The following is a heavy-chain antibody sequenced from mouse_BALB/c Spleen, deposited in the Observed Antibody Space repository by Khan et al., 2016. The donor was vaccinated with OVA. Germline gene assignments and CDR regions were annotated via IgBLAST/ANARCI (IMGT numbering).Heavy chain of an antibody. V-gene: IGHV1-63*02. CDR2: IIPGGGYT. CDR1: GYTFTNYW. D-gene: IGHD3-1*01. Sequence: QVQLKQSGAELVRPGTSVKMSCKAAGYTFTNYWIGWVKQRPGHGLEWIGDIIPGGGYTNYNEKFKGKATLTADKSSSTAYMQLSSLTSEDSAIYYCARGGSARASWDYFDYWGQGTTLTVSS. CDR3: ARGGSARASWDYFDY. J-gene: IGHJ2*01.